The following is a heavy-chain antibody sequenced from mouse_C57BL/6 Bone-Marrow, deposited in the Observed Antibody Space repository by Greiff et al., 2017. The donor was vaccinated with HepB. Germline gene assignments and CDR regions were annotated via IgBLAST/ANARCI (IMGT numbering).Heavy chain of an antibody. V-gene: IGHV1-19*01. CDR2: INPYNGGT. CDR1: GYTFTDYY. Sequence: VQLQQSGPVLVKPGASVKMSCKASGYTFTDYYMNWVKQSHGKSLEWIGVINPYNGGTSYNQKFKGKATLTVDKSSSTAYMELNSLTSEDSAVYYCASSPIYYGPYFDYWGQGTTLTVSS. J-gene: IGHJ2*01. D-gene: IGHD1-1*01. CDR3: ASSPIYYGPYFDY.